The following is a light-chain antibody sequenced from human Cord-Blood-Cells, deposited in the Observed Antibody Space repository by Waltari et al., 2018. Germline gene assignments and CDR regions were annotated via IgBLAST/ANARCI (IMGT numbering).Light chain of an antibody. CDR2: RNN. CDR3: AAWDDSLSGRV. CDR1: RSNIGSNY. Sequence: QSVLTQPPSASGTPGQRVTISCSGRRSNIGSNYVSWYQQLPGTAPKLLRYRNNQRPSGVPDRFSGSKSGTSASLAISGLRSEDEADYYCAAWDDSLSGRVFGGGTKLTVL. J-gene: IGLJ3*02. V-gene: IGLV1-47*01.